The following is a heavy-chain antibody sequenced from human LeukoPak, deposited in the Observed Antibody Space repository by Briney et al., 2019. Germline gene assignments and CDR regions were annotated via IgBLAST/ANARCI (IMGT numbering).Heavy chain of an antibody. D-gene: IGHD2-2*01. CDR3: ARSVRVIVVVPAAYYGMDV. J-gene: IGHJ6*02. CDR1: GGSFSGYY. CDR2: INHSGST. V-gene: IGHV4-34*01. Sequence: SKTLSLTCAVYGGSFSGYYWSWIRQPPGKGLEWIGEINHSGSTNYNPSLKSRVTISVDTSKNQFSQKLSSVTAADTAVYYCARSVRVIVVVPAAYYGMDVWGQGTTVTVSS.